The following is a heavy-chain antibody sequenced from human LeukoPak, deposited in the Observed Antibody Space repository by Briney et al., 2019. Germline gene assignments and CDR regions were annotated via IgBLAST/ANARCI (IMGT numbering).Heavy chain of an antibody. Sequence: QPGGSLRLSCAASGFTFNNYRMTWVRQAPGKGLEWVSYISSRYSTIYYADSVKGRFTISRDNSKNTLYLQVNSLRAEDTAVYYCAKGGKWDVTPFDYWGQGTLVTVSS. V-gene: IGHV3-48*01. D-gene: IGHD1-26*01. CDR2: ISSRYSTI. CDR3: AKGGKWDVTPFDY. J-gene: IGHJ4*02. CDR1: GFTFNNYR.